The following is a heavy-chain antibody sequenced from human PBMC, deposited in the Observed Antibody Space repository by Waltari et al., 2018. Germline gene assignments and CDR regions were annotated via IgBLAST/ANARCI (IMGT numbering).Heavy chain of an antibody. CDR1: GFTFSSYG. V-gene: IGHV3-30*02. CDR2: IRYDGSNK. Sequence: QVQLVESGGGVVQPGGSLRLSCAASGFTFSSYGMHWVRQAPGKGLEWVAFIRYDGSNKYYADSVKGRFTISRDNSKNTLYLQMNSLRAEDTAVYYCAKDTVGASTSGDAFDIWGQGTMVTVSS. J-gene: IGHJ3*02. CDR3: AKDTVGASTSGDAFDI. D-gene: IGHD2-2*01.